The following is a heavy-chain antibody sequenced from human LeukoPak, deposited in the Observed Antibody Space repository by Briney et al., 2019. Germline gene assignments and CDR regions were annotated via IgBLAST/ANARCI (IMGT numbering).Heavy chain of an antibody. CDR3: ARAKAAVGIDYFDY. D-gene: IGHD6-13*01. V-gene: IGHV4-59*13. CDR1: GASISDYY. J-gene: IGHJ4*02. Sequence: SETLSLTCTVSGASISDYYWNWIRQPPGKGLEWIGYIYYSGSTNYNPSLTHQSTISVDTSKNQFSLKLSSVTAADTAVYYCARAKAAVGIDYFDYWGQGTLVTVSS. CDR2: IYYSGST.